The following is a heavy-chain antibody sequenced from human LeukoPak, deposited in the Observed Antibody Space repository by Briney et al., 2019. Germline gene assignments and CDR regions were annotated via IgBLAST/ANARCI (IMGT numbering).Heavy chain of an antibody. CDR1: GFTFSSYG. V-gene: IGHV3-30*02. CDR2: IRYDGSNK. J-gene: IGHJ4*02. CDR3: ANDHSSGWYSPRGDYLDY. Sequence: GGSLRLSCAASGFTFSSYGMHWVRQAPGKGLEWVAFIRYDGSNKYYADSVKGRFTISRDNSKNTLYLQMNSLRAEDTAVYYCANDHSSGWYSPRGDYLDYWGQGTLVTVSS. D-gene: IGHD6-19*01.